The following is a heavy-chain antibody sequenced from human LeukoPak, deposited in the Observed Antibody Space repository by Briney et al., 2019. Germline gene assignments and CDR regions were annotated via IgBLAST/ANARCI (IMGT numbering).Heavy chain of an antibody. CDR3: ARYDILTGFDY. CDR1: GGSISNYY. J-gene: IGHJ4*02. Sequence: SETLSLTCTVSGGSISNYYWSWIRQPAEKGLEWIGRISTSGSANYNPSLQSRVIMSVDTSKNQFSLKLRSVTAADTAVYYCARYDILTGFDYWGQGTLVTVSS. CDR2: ISTSGSA. V-gene: IGHV4-59*10. D-gene: IGHD3-9*01.